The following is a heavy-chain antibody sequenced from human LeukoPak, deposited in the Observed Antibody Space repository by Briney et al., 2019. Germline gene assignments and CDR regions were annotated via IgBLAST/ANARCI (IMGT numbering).Heavy chain of an antibody. D-gene: IGHD5-18*01. J-gene: IGHJ6*04. V-gene: IGHV1-24*01. CDR1: GYTLTELS. Sequence: ASVKVSCKVSGYTLTELSMHWVRQAPGKGLEWMGGFDPEDGETIYAQKFQGRVTMTRDTSTSTVYMELSSLRSEDTAVYYCATEIRGYSYGFLLSQDFVWGKGTTVTISS. CDR3: ATEIRGYSYGFLLSQDFV. CDR2: FDPEDGET.